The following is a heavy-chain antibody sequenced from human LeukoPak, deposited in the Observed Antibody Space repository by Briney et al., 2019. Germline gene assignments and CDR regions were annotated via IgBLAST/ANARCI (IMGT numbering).Heavy chain of an antibody. CDR2: ISRDSRNI. J-gene: IGHJ4*02. Sequence: GGSLRLSCAASGFTLSSHNMNWVRQGPGKGLEWVSFISRDSRNIYYADSVKGRFTISRDNATNSLFLQMNSLRAEDTAVYYCASPAVAGYFDYWGQGALVTVSS. CDR1: GFTLSSHN. CDR3: ASPAVAGYFDY. V-gene: IGHV3-21*01. D-gene: IGHD6-13*01.